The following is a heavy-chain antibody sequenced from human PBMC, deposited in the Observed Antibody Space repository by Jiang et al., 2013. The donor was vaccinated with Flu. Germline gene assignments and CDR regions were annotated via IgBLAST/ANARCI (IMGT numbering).Heavy chain of an antibody. J-gene: IGHJ6*02. Sequence: LLKPSETLSLTCAVYGGSFSGYYWSWIRQPPGKGLEWIGEINHSGSTNYNPSLKSRVTISVDTSKNQFSLKLNSVTAADTAVYYCASHGIDISGQRVRGMDVWGQGTTVTVSS. CDR3: ASHGIDISGQRVRGMDV. CDR2: INHSGST. D-gene: IGHD3-22*01. V-gene: IGHV4-34*01. CDR1: GGSFSGYY.